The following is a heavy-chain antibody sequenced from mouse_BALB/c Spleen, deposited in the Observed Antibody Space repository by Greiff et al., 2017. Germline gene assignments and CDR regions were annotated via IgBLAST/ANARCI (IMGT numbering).Heavy chain of an antibody. CDR2: ISSGGSYT. V-gene: IGHV5-6-4*01. J-gene: IGHJ3*01. Sequence: DVKLVESGGGLVKPGGSLKLSCAASGFTFSSYTMSWVRQTPEKRLEWVATISSGGSYTYYPDSVKGRFTISRDNAKNTLYLQMSSLKSEDTAMYYCTRVGYRSLAYWGQGTLVTVAA. CDR3: TRVGYRSLAY. CDR1: GFTFSSYT. D-gene: IGHD2-14*01.